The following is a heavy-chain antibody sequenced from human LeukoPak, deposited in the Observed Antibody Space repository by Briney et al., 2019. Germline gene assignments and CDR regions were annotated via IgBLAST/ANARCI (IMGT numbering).Heavy chain of an antibody. D-gene: IGHD3-22*01. Sequence: ASVKVSCKVSGYTLTELSMHWVRQAPGKGLEWMGGFDPEDGETIYAQKFQGRVTMTEDTSTDTAYMELSSLGSEDTAVYYCAPLSSGYPGYFDYWGQGTLVTVSS. CDR2: FDPEDGET. J-gene: IGHJ4*02. V-gene: IGHV1-24*01. CDR3: APLSSGYPGYFDY. CDR1: GYTLTELS.